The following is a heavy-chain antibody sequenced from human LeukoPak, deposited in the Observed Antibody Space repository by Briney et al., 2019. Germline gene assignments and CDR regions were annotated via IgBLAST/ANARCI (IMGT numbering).Heavy chain of an antibody. Sequence: GGSLRLSCAASGFTFSSCAMHWVRQAPGKGLEWVAVISYDGRNKYYADSVKGRFTISRDNSKNTLYLQMNSLRTEDTAVYYCARDGFVDTPMVSTFLDSWGQGTLVTVSS. D-gene: IGHD5-18*01. CDR3: ARDGFVDTPMVSTFLDS. J-gene: IGHJ4*02. CDR2: ISYDGRNK. V-gene: IGHV3-30*03. CDR1: GFTFSSCA.